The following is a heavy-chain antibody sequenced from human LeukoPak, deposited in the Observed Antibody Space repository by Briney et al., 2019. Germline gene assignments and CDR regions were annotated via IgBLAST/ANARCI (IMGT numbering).Heavy chain of an antibody. CDR1: GGSFSSDDNY. J-gene: IGHJ6*04. Sequence: SQTLSLTCTVSGGSFSSDDNYWSWIRQPPGKGLEWIGYIYYSGSTYYNPSLKSRVTISVDTSKNQFSLKLSSVTAADTAVYYCARDLTSGLDVWGKGTTVTVSS. CDR3: ARDLTSGLDV. D-gene: IGHD1-14*01. CDR2: IYYSGST. V-gene: IGHV4-30-4*01.